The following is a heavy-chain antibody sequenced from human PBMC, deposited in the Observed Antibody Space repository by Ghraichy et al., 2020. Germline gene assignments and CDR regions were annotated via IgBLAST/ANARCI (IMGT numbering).Heavy chain of an antibody. V-gene: IGHV1-2*02. CDR1: GYTFTDLY. J-gene: IGHJ4*02. Sequence: ASVKVSCRTSGYTFTDLYLHWVRQAPGQGLEWMGWINPSTGDTRSAQKFQGGVILTSDTSISTAYLDLPNLKSDDTAVYYCATDRYGRASGLLDYWGQGTLVTVSS. CDR2: INPSTGDT. CDR3: ATDRYGRASGLLDY. D-gene: IGHD3-10*02.